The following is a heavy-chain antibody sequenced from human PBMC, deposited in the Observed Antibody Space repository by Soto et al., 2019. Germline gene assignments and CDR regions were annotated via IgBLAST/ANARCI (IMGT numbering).Heavy chain of an antibody. Sequence: QVQLVQSGAEVKKPGASVKVSCKASGYTFTSYAMHWVRQAPGQRLEWMGWINAGNGNTKYSQKFQGRVTITRDTSASTAYMELSSLRSEDTAVYYRARGGMLLPDDYWGQGTLVTVSS. V-gene: IGHV1-3*01. CDR3: ARGGMLLPDDY. D-gene: IGHD1-26*01. CDR1: GYTFTSYA. J-gene: IGHJ4*02. CDR2: INAGNGNT.